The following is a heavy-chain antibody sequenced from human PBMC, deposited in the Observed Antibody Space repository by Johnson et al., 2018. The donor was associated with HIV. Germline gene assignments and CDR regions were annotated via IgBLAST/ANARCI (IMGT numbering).Heavy chain of an antibody. CDR1: GFTFSNVW. Sequence: VHLVESGGGVVQPGGSLRLSCAASGFTFSNVWMTWVRQAPGKGLEWVGRIKRKIEGETTDYAAPVKGRFTISRDDSKNTLYLQMNSLTTEDTAVYYCTTAIVIDAFDIWGQGTMVTVSS. CDR2: IKRKIEGETT. CDR3: TTAIVIDAFDI. J-gene: IGHJ3*02. D-gene: IGHD3-16*02. V-gene: IGHV3-15*01.